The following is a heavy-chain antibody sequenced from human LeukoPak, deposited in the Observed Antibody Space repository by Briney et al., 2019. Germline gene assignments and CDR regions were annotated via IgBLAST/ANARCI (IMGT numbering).Heavy chain of an antibody. Sequence: SETLSLTCTVSGGSISSYYWSWIRQPPGKGLEWIGYIYYSGSTNYNPSLKSQVTISVDTSKNQFSLKLSSVTAADTAVYYCARSDLFNDYFDYWGQGTLVTVSS. J-gene: IGHJ4*02. D-gene: IGHD2-8*01. CDR1: GGSISSYY. CDR2: IYYSGST. CDR3: ARSDLFNDYFDY. V-gene: IGHV4-59*01.